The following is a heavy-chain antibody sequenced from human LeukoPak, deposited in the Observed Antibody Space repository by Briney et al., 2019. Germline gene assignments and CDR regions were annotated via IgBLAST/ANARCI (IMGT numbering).Heavy chain of an antibody. CDR2: IYPGDSDT. CDR1: GYSFTTYW. D-gene: IGHD3-22*01. V-gene: IGHV5-51*01. CDR3: ARRRSGYYFDY. Sequence: GESLKISCMGSGYSFTTYWIGWVRHMPGKGLEWMGIIYPGDSDTRYCPSFQGQVTISADKSISTAYLQWSSLKASDTAMYYCARRRSGYYFDYWGQGTLVTVSS. J-gene: IGHJ4*02.